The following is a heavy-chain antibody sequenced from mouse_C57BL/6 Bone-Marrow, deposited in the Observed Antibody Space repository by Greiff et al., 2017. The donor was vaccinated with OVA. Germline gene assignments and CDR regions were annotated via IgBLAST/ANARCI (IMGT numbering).Heavy chain of an antibody. J-gene: IGHJ3*01. CDR3: ARGYRLVFAY. D-gene: IGHD3-2*02. CDR2: ISSGGDYI. CDR1: GFTFSSYA. V-gene: IGHV5S21*01. Sequence: EVKLVESGEGLVKPGGSLKLSCAASGFTFSSYAMSWVRQTPEKRLEWVAYISSGGDYIYYADTVKGRFTISRDNARNTLYLQMSSLKSEDTAMYYCARGYRLVFAYWGQGTLVTVSA.